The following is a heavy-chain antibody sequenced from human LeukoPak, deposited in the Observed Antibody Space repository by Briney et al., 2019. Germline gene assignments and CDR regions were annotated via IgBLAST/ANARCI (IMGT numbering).Heavy chain of an antibody. CDR3: AREVVGAELYYFDY. J-gene: IGHJ4*01. D-gene: IGHD2-15*01. CDR2: IYYSGST. Sequence: SQTLSLTCTVSGGSISSGGYYWSWIRQHPGKGLEWIGYIYYSGSTYYNPSLESRVTISVDTSKNQFSLKLSSVTAADTAVYYCAREVVGAELYYFDYWGQGNPGHRLL. V-gene: IGHV4-31*03. CDR1: GGSISSGGYY.